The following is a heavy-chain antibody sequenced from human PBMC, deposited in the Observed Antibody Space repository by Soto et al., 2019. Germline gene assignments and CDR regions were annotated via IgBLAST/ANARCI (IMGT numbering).Heavy chain of an antibody. V-gene: IGHV3-11*03. CDR1: GFDFSDFH. CDR3: AANWNFGLNF. J-gene: IGHJ4*02. D-gene: IGHD1-1*01. CDR2: ISSSLGHT. Sequence: LRLSCVASGFDFSDFHISWVRQAPGKGLEWISYISSSLGHTDYAESVKGRFTISRDNAKSSVFLEMSDLRSDDTAVYYCAANWNFGLNFWGQGTLVTVSS.